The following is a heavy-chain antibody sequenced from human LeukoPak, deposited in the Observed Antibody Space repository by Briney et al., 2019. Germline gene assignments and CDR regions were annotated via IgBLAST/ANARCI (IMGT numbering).Heavy chain of an antibody. CDR2: IHQHGNEK. V-gene: IGHV3-7*01. J-gene: IGHJ4*02. CDR3: ATLNGPLFEY. D-gene: IGHD2-8*01. CDR1: GFTVSNYG. Sequence: GGSLRLSCAASGFTVSNYGMNWVRQAPGKGLEWVASIHQHGNEKYFVDSVRGRFTISRDNAKNSLYLQMSSLRAEDTAVYYCATLNGPLFEYWGQGTLVTVSS.